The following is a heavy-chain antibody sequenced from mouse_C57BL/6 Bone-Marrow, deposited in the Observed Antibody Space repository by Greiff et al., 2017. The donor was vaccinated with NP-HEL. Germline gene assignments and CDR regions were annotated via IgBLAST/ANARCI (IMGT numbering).Heavy chain of an antibody. D-gene: IGHD2-2*01. V-gene: IGHV5-4*03. CDR1: GFTFSSYA. J-gene: IGHJ2*01. CDR3: ARAIWLRPYYFDY. Sequence: DVKLVESGGGLVKPGGSLKLSCAASGFTFSSYAMSWVRQTPEKRLEWVATISDGGSYTYYPDNVKGRFTISRDNAKNNLYLQMSHLKSEDTAMYYCARAIWLRPYYFDYWGQGTTLTVSS. CDR2: ISDGGSYT.